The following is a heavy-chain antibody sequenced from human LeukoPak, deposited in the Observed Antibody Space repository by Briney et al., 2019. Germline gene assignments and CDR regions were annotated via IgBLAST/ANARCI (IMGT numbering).Heavy chain of an antibody. J-gene: IGHJ4*02. CDR1: GFTFSRYW. CDR3: ARDVGGAGSH. Sequence: GGSLRLSCAASGFTFSRYWMHWVRQAPGEGLVWVSRIDEHGTTIDYADSVRDRFTISRDNAKNTLYLHMNSLRAEDTAMYYCARDVGGAGSHWGQGRLVTVSS. CDR2: IDEHGTTI. V-gene: IGHV3-74*01. D-gene: IGHD3-10*01.